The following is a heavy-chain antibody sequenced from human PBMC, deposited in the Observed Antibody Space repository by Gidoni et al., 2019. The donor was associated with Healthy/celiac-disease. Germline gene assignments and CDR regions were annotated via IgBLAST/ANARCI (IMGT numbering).Heavy chain of an antibody. CDR3: ARGLRGYSYPRSYYFDY. D-gene: IGHD5-18*01. J-gene: IGHJ4*02. Sequence: QVQLQQWGAGLLKPSETLSLTCAVYGGSFSGYYWSWIRQPPGKGLEWIGEINHSGSTNYNPSLKSRVTISVDTSKNQFSLKLSSVTAADTAVYYCARGLRGYSYPRSYYFDYWGQGTLVTVSS. CDR1: GGSFSGYY. V-gene: IGHV4-34*01. CDR2: INHSGST.